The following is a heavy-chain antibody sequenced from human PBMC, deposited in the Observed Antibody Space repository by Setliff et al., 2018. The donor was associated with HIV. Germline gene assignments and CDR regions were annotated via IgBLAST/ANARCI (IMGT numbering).Heavy chain of an antibody. CDR3: ARATQRRTVIQANSIES. J-gene: IGHJ5*01. CDR2: IHSSGST. Sequence: SETLSLTCSVSSGSVSGYYWGWIRQPPGKKLEWIGYIHSSGSTIYSASLKSRVSISVDTSKNQVSLRLSSVTAADTAVYYCARATQRRTVIQANSIESWGHGILVTVSS. D-gene: IGHD2-21*01. CDR1: SGSVSGYY. V-gene: IGHV4-59*08.